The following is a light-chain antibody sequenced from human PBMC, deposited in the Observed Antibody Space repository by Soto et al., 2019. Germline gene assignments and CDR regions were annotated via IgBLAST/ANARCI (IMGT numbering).Light chain of an antibody. CDR1: RSNIGSNS. CDR2: RND. CDR3: TSWDDGLYHVV. Sequence: QLVLTQPPSVSGTPGQRVTFSCSGGRSNIGSNSVFWYQHFPGAAPTLLIYRNDQRPSGVPDRFSGSKSGTSASLVISGLRSEDEAAYYCTSWDDGLYHVVFGGGTKLTVL. J-gene: IGLJ2*01. V-gene: IGLV1-47*01.